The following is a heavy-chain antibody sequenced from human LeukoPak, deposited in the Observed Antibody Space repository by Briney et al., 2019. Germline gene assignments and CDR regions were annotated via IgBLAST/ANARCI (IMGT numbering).Heavy chain of an antibody. CDR2: ISWNSGSI. J-gene: IGHJ4*02. CDR3: AKDRRGYSYVFDY. D-gene: IGHD5-18*01. CDR1: GFTFDDYA. Sequence: GGSLRLSCAASGFTFDDYAMHWVRQAPGKGLEWVSGISWNSGSIGYADSMKGRFTISRDNAKNSLYLQMNSLRAEDTALYYCAKDRRGYSYVFDYWGQGTLVTVSS. V-gene: IGHV3-9*01.